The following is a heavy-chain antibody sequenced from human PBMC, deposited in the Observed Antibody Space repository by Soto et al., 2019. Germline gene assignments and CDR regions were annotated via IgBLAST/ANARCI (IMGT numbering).Heavy chain of an antibody. J-gene: IGHJ6*02. Sequence: PSETLSLTCTVSGGSVISSSYYWGWIRQPPGKGLEWIGSLYYSGSTFYNPSLKSRVTISVDTSKNQFSLKLSSVTAADTAVYYCARQAPLRDSGSYFWYYSMDVWGQGTTVTVSS. V-gene: IGHV4-39*01. CDR2: LYYSGST. D-gene: IGHD1-26*01. CDR3: ARQAPLRDSGSYFWYYSMDV. CDR1: GGSVISSSYY.